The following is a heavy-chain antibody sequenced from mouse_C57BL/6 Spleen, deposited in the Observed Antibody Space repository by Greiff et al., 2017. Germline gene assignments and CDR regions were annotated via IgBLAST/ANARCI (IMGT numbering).Heavy chain of an antibody. V-gene: IGHV1-85*01. Sequence: QVQLQQSGPELVKPGASVQLSCKASGYTFTSYDINWVKQRPGQGLAWIGWIYPRDGSTKYNEKLKGQDTLTVDTSSSTAYMELYSLTSEDSAVYFCARVGGKYYYAMYYWGQETSVTPSS. CDR3: ARVGGKYYYAMYY. D-gene: IGHD2-1*01. CDR1: GYTFTSYD. CDR2: IYPRDGST. J-gene: IGHJ4*01.